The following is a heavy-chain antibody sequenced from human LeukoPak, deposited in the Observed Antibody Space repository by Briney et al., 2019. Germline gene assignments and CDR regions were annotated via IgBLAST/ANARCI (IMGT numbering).Heavy chain of an antibody. CDR2: IYSGGNT. V-gene: IGHV3-53*01. D-gene: IGHD6-13*01. CDR1: GFTVRSNY. J-gene: IGHJ3*01. Sequence: GGSLRLFCAASGFTVRSNYMSWVRQAPGKGLEWVSVIYSGGNTYYADSVKGRFTLSRDNSKNTLYLQMNTLRAEDTAVYYCARDRKQLVESGAFDVWGQGTMVTVSS. CDR3: ARDRKQLVESGAFDV.